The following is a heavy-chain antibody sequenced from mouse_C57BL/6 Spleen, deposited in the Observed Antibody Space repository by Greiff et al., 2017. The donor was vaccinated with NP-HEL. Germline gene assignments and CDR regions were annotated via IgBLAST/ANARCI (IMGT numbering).Heavy chain of an antibody. J-gene: IGHJ3*01. Sequence: QVQLKQSGPELVKPGASVKISCKASGYAFSSSWMNWVKQRTGKGLEWIGRIYTGDGDTNYNGKFKGKATLTADKSSSTAYMQLSSLTSEDSAVYFCARSHYYGSSSFAYWGQGTLVTVSA. CDR3: ARSHYYGSSSFAY. CDR2: IYTGDGDT. V-gene: IGHV1-82*01. CDR1: GYAFSSSW. D-gene: IGHD1-1*01.